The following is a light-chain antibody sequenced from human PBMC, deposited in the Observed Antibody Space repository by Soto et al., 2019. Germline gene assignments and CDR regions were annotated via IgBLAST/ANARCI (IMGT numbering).Light chain of an antibody. CDR1: QRLASNY. CDR2: GVS. J-gene: IGKJ5*01. CDR3: QQYADSPIT. Sequence: DSALTQSPVTLSLSPGERATLSCRASQRLASNYLAWYQQRPGQAPRLLLYGVSSRATGIPDRFSGSGSGTDFTLAISRVEPEDFAVYFCQQYADSPITFGQGTRLEIK. V-gene: IGKV3-20*01.